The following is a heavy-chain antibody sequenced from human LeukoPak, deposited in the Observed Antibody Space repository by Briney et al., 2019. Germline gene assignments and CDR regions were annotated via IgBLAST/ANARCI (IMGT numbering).Heavy chain of an antibody. CDR2: INPSGGST. CDR1: GYTFTSYY. Sequence: ASVKVSCKASGYTFTSYYMHWVRQAPGQGLEWMGIINPSGGSTSYAQKFQGRVTMTRGTSTSTVYMELNSLRAEDTAVYYCARDYRTYYYGSGGYWGQGTLVTVSS. CDR3: ARDYRTYYYGSGGY. V-gene: IGHV1-46*01. D-gene: IGHD3-10*01. J-gene: IGHJ4*02.